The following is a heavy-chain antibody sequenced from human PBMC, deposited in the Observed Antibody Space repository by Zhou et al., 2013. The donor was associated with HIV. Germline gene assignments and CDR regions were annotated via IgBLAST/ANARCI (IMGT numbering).Heavy chain of an antibody. V-gene: IGHV1-69*05. J-gene: IGHJ6*03. CDR3: ARADYGGQPGYYYYYYMDV. D-gene: IGHD4-17*01. CDR1: GGTFSSYA. CDR2: IIPIFGTA. Sequence: QVQLVQSGAEVKKPGSSVKVSCKASGGTFSSYAISWVRQAPGQGLEWMGGIIPIFGTANYAQKFQGRVTITTDESTSTAYMELSSLRSEDTAVYYCARADYGGQPGYYYYYYMDVWGKGTTVTVSS.